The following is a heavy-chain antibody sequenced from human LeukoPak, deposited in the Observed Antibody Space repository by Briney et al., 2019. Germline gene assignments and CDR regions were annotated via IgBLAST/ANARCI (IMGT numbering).Heavy chain of an antibody. J-gene: IGHJ6*02. V-gene: IGHV3-11*01. CDR2: ISSSGSTI. CDR1: GFTFSDYY. D-gene: IGHD2-21*01. Sequence: GGSLRLSCAASGFTFSDYYMSWIRQAPGKGLEWVSYISSSGSTIYYADSVKGRFTISRDNAKNSLYLQMNSLRAEDTAVYYCARAHFCDYYYGMDVWGQGTTVTVSS. CDR3: ARAHFCDYYYGMDV.